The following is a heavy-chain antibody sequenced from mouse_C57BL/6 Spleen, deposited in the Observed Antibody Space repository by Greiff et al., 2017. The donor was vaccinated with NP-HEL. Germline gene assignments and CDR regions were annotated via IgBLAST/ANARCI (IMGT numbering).Heavy chain of an antibody. CDR2: IDPSDSYT. D-gene: IGHD2-3*01. J-gene: IGHJ2*01. Sequence: VQLQQPGAELVMPGASVKLSCKASGYTFTSYWMHWVKQRPGQGLEWIGEIDPSDSYTNYNQKFKGKSTLTVDKSSSTAYMQLSSLTSEDSAVYYCARRGDGYYFPFDYWGQGTTLTVSS. CDR1: GYTFTSYW. CDR3: ARRGDGYYFPFDY. V-gene: IGHV1-69*01.